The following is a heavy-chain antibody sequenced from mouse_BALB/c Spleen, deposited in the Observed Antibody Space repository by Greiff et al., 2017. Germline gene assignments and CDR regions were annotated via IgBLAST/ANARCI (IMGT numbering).Heavy chain of an antibody. J-gene: IGHJ2*01. CDR2: ISSGGGST. CDR1: GFAFSSYD. V-gene: IGHV5-12-1*01. Sequence: EVQLVESGGGLVKPGGSLKLSCAASGFAFSSYDMSWVRQTPEKRLEWVAYISSGGGSTYYPDTVKGRFTISRDNAKNTLYLQMSSLKSEDTAMYYCARQGVLRYPFDYWGQGTTLTVSS. CDR3: ARQGVLRYPFDY. D-gene: IGHD1-1*01.